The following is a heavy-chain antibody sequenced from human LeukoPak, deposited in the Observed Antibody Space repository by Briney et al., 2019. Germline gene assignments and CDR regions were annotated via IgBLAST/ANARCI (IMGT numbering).Heavy chain of an antibody. CDR1: GGSFSGYY. CDR3: ASAAGGSYYDY. Sequence: PSETLSLTCAVFGGSFSGYYWIWIRQPPGKGLEWIGEVNHSGSINYNSSLKSRVTISVDTSKNQFSLKVSSVTAADTAVYYCASAAGGSYYDYWGQGTLVTVSS. CDR2: VNHSGSI. J-gene: IGHJ4*02. V-gene: IGHV4-34*01. D-gene: IGHD1-26*01.